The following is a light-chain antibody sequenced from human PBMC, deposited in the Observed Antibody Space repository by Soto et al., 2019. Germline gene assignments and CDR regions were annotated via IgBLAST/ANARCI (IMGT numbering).Light chain of an antibody. CDR3: QQYNSWPLT. V-gene: IGKV3-15*01. CDR2: AAS. J-gene: IGKJ4*01. CDR1: QSIDSN. Sequence: EKVMTQSPVGLSVSPGERATLSCRASQSIDSNLAWYQQKPGQAPRLLIYAASTRATGIPARFSGSGSGTEFSLTISSLQSEDFAVYYCQQYNSWPLTFGGGTKVEIK.